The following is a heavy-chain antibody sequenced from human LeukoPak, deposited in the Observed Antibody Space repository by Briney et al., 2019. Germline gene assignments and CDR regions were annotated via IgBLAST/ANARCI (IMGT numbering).Heavy chain of an antibody. CDR2: ISGSGGST. CDR1: GSTFSSYA. CDR3: AKGHPYYDFWSGYFY. D-gene: IGHD3-3*01. V-gene: IGHV3-23*01. J-gene: IGHJ4*02. Sequence: GGSLRLSCAASGSTFSSYAMSWVRQAPGKGLEWVSAISGSGGSTYYADSVKGRFTISRDNSKNTLYLQMNSLRAEDTAVYYRAKGHPYYDFWSGYFYWGQGTLVTVSS.